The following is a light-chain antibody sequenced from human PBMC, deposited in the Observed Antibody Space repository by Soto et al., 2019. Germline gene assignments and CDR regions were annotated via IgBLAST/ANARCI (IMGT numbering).Light chain of an antibody. J-gene: IGKJ2*01. CDR1: QSISSY. CDR2: AAS. Sequence: DIQMTQSPSSLSASVGDRVTITCRASQSISSYLNWYQQKPGKAPKLLIYAASSLQSGVPSRFSGSGSETDFTLTISSPQPEDFATYYCQQSYSTPYTFGQGTKLEIK. CDR3: QQSYSTPYT. V-gene: IGKV1-39*01.